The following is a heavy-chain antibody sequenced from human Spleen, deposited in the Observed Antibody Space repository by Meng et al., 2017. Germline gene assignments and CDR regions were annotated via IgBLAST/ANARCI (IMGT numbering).Heavy chain of an antibody. D-gene: IGHD2-8*02. V-gene: IGHV1-24*01. CDR1: GYSLTELS. Sequence: QVQLVQVGAEVKKPGASVKVSCKVSGYSLTELSMHWVRQAPGKGLQWMGGFDPEDAETIYAQKFQGRVTMTDDTSTDTAYMELSSLRSDDTAVYYCARDEGREYWYNWFDPWGQGTLVTVSS. CDR2: FDPEDAET. J-gene: IGHJ5*02. CDR3: ARDEGREYWYNWFDP.